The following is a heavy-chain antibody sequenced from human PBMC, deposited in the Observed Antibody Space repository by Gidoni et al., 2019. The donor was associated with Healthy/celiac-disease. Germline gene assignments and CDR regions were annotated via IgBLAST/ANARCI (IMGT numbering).Heavy chain of an antibody. Sequence: QVQLVESGGGVVQPGRSLRLSCAASGFTFSSYGMHWVRQAPGKGLEWVAVISYDGSNKYYADSVKGRFTISRDNSKNTLYLQMNSLRAEDTAVYYCAKDSGGYSGYDWYNWFDPWGQGTLVTVSS. D-gene: IGHD5-12*01. CDR2: ISYDGSNK. V-gene: IGHV3-30*18. CDR3: AKDSGGYSGYDWYNWFDP. J-gene: IGHJ5*02. CDR1: GFTFSSYG.